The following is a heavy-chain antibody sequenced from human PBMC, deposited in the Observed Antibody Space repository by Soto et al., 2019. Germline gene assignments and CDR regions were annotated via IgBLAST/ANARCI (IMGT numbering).Heavy chain of an antibody. CDR3: ARDTAMGHRFDY. CDR2: IYYSGST. Sequence: SETLSLTCTVSGGSISSGGYYWSWIRQHPGKGLEWIGYIYYSGSTYYNPSLKSRVTISVDTSKNQFSLKLSSVTAADTAVYYCARDTAMGHRFDYWGQGTLVTVPQ. CDR1: GGSISSGGYY. J-gene: IGHJ4*02. V-gene: IGHV4-31*03. D-gene: IGHD5-18*01.